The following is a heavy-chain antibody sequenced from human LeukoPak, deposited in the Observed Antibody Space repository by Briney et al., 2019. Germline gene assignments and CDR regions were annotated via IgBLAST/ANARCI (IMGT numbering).Heavy chain of an antibody. CDR1: GFTFSSYD. CDR2: IGTAGDT. J-gene: IGHJ6*02. CDR3: ARALASTVTTSGSYYGMDV. V-gene: IGHV3-13*01. Sequence: GGSLRPSCAASGFTFSSYDMHWVRQATGKGLEWVSAIGTAGDTYYPGSVKGRFTISRENAKNSLYLQMNSLRAGDTAVYYCARALASTVTTSGSYYGMDVWGQGTTVTVSS. D-gene: IGHD4-11*01.